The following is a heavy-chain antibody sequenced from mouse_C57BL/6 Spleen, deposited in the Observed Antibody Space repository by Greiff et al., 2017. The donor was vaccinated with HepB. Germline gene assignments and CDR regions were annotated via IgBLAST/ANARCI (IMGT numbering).Heavy chain of an antibody. CDR3: AREEITPVVDDWYLGV. CDR1: GYTFTSYW. D-gene: IGHD1-1*01. Sequence: QVQLQQPGTELVKPGASVKLSCKASGYTFTSYWMHWVKQRPGQGLEWIGNINPSNGGTNYNEKFKSKATLTVDKSSSTAYMQLSSLTSEDSAVYYCAREEITPVVDDWYLGVWGAGTPVTVSS. CDR2: INPSNGGT. V-gene: IGHV1-53*01. J-gene: IGHJ1*01.